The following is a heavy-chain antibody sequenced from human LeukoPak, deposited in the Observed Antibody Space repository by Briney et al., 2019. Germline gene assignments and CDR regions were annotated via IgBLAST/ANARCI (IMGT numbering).Heavy chain of an antibody. D-gene: IGHD2-21*01. Sequence: ASVKVSCKASGGTFGSYAISWVRQAPGQGLEWMGGIIPIFGTANYAQKFQGRVTITTDESTSTAYMELSSLRSEDTAVYYCAREFRVVAPTQGDDYWGQGTLVTVSS. J-gene: IGHJ4*02. CDR3: AREFRVVAPTQGDDY. CDR2: IIPIFGTA. V-gene: IGHV1-69*05. CDR1: GGTFGSYA.